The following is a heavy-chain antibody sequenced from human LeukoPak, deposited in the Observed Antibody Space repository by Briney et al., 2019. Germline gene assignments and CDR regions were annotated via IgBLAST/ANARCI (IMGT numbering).Heavy chain of an antibody. V-gene: IGHV3-53*01. J-gene: IGHJ6*02. Sequence: QSGGSLRLSCAASGFTVSSNYMSWVRQAPGKGLEWVSVIYSGGSTYYADSVKGRFTISRDNSKNTLYLQMNSLRAEDTAVYYCARDREQDSSGWYPGYYYYGMDVWGQGTTVTVSS. CDR2: IYSGGST. D-gene: IGHD6-19*01. CDR1: GFTVSSNY. CDR3: ARDREQDSSGWYPGYYYYGMDV.